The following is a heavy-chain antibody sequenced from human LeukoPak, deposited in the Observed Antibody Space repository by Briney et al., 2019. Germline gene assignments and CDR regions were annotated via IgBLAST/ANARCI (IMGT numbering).Heavy chain of an antibody. CDR3: ARDRLGGMDV. CDR1: GGSISSGGYY. Sequence: PSETLSLTCTVSGGSISSGGYYWSWIRQHPRKGLEWIGYIYYSGSTYYNPSLKSRVTISVDTSKNQFSLKLSSVTAADTAVYYCARDRLGGMDVWGQGTTVTVSS. J-gene: IGHJ6*02. D-gene: IGHD6-25*01. CDR2: IYYSGST. V-gene: IGHV4-31*03.